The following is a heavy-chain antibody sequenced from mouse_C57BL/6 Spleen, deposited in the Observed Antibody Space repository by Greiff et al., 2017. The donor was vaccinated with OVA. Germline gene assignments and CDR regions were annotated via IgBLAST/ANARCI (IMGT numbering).Heavy chain of an antibody. J-gene: IGHJ2*01. V-gene: IGHV1-26*01. CDR2: INPNNGGT. Sequence: EVQLQQSGPELVKPGASVKISCKASGYTFTDYYMNWVKQSHGKSLEWIGDINPNNGGTSYNQKFKGKATLTVDKSSSTAYMELRSLTSEDSAVYYCARGAYYSNLYYFDYWGQGTTLTVSS. CDR1: GYTFTDYY. CDR3: ARGAYYSNLYYFDY. D-gene: IGHD2-5*01.